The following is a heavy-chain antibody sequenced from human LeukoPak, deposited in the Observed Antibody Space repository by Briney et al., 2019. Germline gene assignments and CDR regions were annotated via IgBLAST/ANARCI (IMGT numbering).Heavy chain of an antibody. CDR3: ARMKEGHGDYFDY. J-gene: IGHJ4*02. V-gene: IGHV4-34*01. CDR2: INHSGST. Sequence: SETLSLTCAVYGGSFSGYYWCWIRQPPGKGLEWIGEINHSGSTNYNPSLKSRVTISVDTSKNQFSLKLSSVTAADTAVYYCARMKEGHGDYFDYWGQGTLVTVSS. D-gene: IGHD4-17*01. CDR1: GGSFSGYY.